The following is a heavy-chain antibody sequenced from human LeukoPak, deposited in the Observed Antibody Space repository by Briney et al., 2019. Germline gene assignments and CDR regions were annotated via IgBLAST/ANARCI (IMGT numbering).Heavy chain of an antibody. D-gene: IGHD6-13*01. CDR1: GFTFSCYE. V-gene: IGHV3-48*03. J-gene: IGHJ3*02. Sequence: GGSLRLSCAASGFTFSCYEMNWVRQAPGKGLEWVSYISSSGDTIFYADSVKGRFTISRDNAKNSLYLQMNSLRAEDTAVYYCARGGISSSWKPDAFDIWGQGTMVTVSS. CDR2: ISSSGDTI. CDR3: ARGGISSSWKPDAFDI.